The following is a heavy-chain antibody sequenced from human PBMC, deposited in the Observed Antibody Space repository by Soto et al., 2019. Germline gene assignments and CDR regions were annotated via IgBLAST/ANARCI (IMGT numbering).Heavy chain of an antibody. V-gene: IGHV4-34*01. J-gene: IGHJ3*02. CDR3: AITIFGVVPNAFDI. CDR2: INHSGST. D-gene: IGHD3-3*01. Sequence: QVQLQQWGAGLLKPSETLSLTCAVDGGSFSGYYWSWIRQPPGKRLEWIGEINHSGSTNYNPSLTSLVTISVDTSKNQFPLKLSSVTAADTAVYYCAITIFGVVPNAFDIWGQGTMVTVSS. CDR1: GGSFSGYY.